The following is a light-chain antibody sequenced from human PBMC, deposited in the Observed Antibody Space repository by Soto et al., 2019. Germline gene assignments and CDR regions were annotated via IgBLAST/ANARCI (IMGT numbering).Light chain of an antibody. CDR2: STN. CDR1: TGAVTNGFY. J-gene: IGLJ3*02. CDR3: LLFVGATWM. V-gene: IGLV7-43*01. Sequence: QAVVTQEPSLTVSPGGTVTLACASTTGAVTNGFYPGWFQQKPGQAPRALIYSTNNRHSWTPARFSGSLLGGKAALTLSGVQPEDEAEYFCLLFVGATWMFGGGTKLTVL.